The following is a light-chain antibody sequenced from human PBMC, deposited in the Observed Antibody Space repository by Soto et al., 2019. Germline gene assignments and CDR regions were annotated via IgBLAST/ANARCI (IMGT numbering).Light chain of an antibody. J-gene: IGLJ2*01. CDR1: SSDVGGYNY. V-gene: IGLV2-8*01. Sequence: QSALTQPXSASGSPGQXXTIXCTGTSSDVGGYNYVSWYQQHPGKAPKLMIYEVSKRPSGVPDRFSGSKSGXXAXXTVSGXXXEDXADYXXSSYAGSNNVVFGGG. CDR3: SSYAGSNNVV. CDR2: EVS.